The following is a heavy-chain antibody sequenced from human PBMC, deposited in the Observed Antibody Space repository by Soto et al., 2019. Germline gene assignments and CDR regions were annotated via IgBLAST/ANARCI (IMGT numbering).Heavy chain of an antibody. CDR3: ARGELHYYFNY. D-gene: IGHD1-26*01. V-gene: IGHV4-39*07. CDR2: ISYSGST. J-gene: IGHJ4*02. CDR1: GGPISTNSFF. Sequence: SETLSLTCTVSGGPISTNSFFWGWIRQPPGKGLEWIASISYSGSTHYNPSLKSRVTISADTSKNQFSLKLSSVTAADTAVYYCARGELHYYFNYWGQGTLVTVSS.